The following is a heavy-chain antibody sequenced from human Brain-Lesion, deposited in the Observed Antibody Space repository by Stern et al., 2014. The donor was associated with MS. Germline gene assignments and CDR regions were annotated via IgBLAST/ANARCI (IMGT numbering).Heavy chain of an antibody. CDR2: ISYSGNT. V-gene: IGHV4-31*03. J-gene: IGHJ4*02. CDR3: ARVTEFLRFFYPDY. Sequence: DQLVESGPGLVKPSQTLSLTCTVSGGAVSSGDRYWSWIRQHPEKGLEWIGYISYSGNTYYNPSLESRVTISMDRSKNQFSLKLRSVTAADTAVYYCARVTEFLRFFYPDYWGQGIQVTVSS. D-gene: IGHD3-3*01. CDR1: GGAVSSGDRY.